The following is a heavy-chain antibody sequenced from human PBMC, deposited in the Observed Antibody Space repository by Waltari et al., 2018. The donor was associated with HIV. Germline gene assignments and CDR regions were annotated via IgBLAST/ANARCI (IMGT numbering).Heavy chain of an antibody. CDR3: ARKGWLGGRYFQH. CDR2: THSTGTT. Sequence: QLQLRESGPGLVKPSGPLSLSCIVSGGANRRRIYFWGWIRQTPGKGREWIGGTHSTGTTHYNPSLKSRVTISIDTSKNQFSLKVTSVTAADTAAYYCARKGWLGGRYFQHWGLGTLVTVSS. D-gene: IGHD6-19*01. J-gene: IGHJ1*01. CDR1: GGANRRRIYF. V-gene: IGHV4-39*01.